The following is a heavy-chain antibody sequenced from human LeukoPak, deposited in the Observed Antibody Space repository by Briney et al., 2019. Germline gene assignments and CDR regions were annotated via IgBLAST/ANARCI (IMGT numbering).Heavy chain of an antibody. D-gene: IGHD4-23*01. Sequence: GASVKVSCKASGGTFSSYAISWVRQAPGQGLEWMGGIIPIFGTANYAQKFQGRVTITADESTSTAHMELSSLRSEDTAVYYCARDLYGGKTSYFDYWGQGTLVTVSS. J-gene: IGHJ4*02. CDR1: GGTFSSYA. CDR2: IIPIFGTA. CDR3: ARDLYGGKTSYFDY. V-gene: IGHV1-69*13.